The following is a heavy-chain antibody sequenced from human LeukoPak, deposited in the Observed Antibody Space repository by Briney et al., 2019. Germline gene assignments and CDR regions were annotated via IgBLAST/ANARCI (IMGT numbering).Heavy chain of an antibody. D-gene: IGHD3-3*01. CDR1: GYTFTSYY. V-gene: IGHV1-46*01. J-gene: IGHJ4*02. Sequence: ASVKVSCKASGYTFTSYYMHWVRQAPGQGLEWMGIINPSGGSTSYAQKFQGRVTMTRDMSTSTVYMELSSLRSEDTAVYYCAREYYDFWSGYYTGIAFLDYWGQGTLVTVSS. CDR2: INPSGGST. CDR3: AREYYDFWSGYYTGIAFLDY.